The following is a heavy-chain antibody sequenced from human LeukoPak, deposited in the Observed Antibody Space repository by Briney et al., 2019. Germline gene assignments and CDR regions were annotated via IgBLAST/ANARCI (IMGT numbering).Heavy chain of an antibody. J-gene: IGHJ4*02. V-gene: IGHV5-51*01. CDR3: ARLTIAAAGTSYFDY. CDR1: GYSFTSYW. CDR2: IYPGDSDT. D-gene: IGHD6-13*01. Sequence: VESLKISCKGSGYSFTSYWIGWVRQMPGKGLEWMGIIYPGDSDTRYSPSFQGQVTISADKSISTAYLQWSSLKASDTAMYYCARLTIAAAGTSYFDYWGQGTLVTVSS.